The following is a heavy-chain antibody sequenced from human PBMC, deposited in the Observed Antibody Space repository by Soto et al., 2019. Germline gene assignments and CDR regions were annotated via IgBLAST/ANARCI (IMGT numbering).Heavy chain of an antibody. CDR3: ARQITMVRGIDF. V-gene: IGHV4-31*03. D-gene: IGHD3-10*01. J-gene: IGHJ4*02. CDR2: IYFNENT. CDR1: GGSISSGGYY. Sequence: QVQLLESGPGLVKASQTLSLTCSISGGSISSGGYYWSWVRQRPGKGLEWLGYIYFNENTYYNPSLMTRVTISVGTSKSQFSPRLSSVPAADAAVYYCARQITMVRGIDFWGPGISVSVSS.